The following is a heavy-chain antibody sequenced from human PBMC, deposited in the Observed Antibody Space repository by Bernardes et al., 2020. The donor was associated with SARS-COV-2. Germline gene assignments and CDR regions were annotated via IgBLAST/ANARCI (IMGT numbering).Heavy chain of an antibody. V-gene: IGHV3-20*04. D-gene: IGHD2-8*01. CDR2: INWNGGST. CDR3: AREVEGMLLTGNWFDP. Sequence: GGSLRLSCAASGFTFDDYGMSWVRQAPGKGLEWVSGINWNGGSTGYADSVKGRFTISRDNAKNSLYLQMNSLRAEDTALYYCAREVEGMLLTGNWFDPWGQGTLVTVSS. J-gene: IGHJ5*02. CDR1: GFTFDDYG.